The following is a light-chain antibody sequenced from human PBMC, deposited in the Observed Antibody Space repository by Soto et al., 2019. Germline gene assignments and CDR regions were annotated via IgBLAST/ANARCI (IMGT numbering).Light chain of an antibody. CDR2: KAS. CDR1: QPISSW. V-gene: IGKV1-5*03. J-gene: IGKJ1*01. Sequence: DIQMTQSPSTLSGSVGDRVTITCLASQPISSWFAWYQEKRGKAPKLLIYKASTLKSGVPSRFSGSGSGTEFTLTIGSLQPDDFATYYCQHYNSYSEAFGQGTKVDIK. CDR3: QHYNSYSEA.